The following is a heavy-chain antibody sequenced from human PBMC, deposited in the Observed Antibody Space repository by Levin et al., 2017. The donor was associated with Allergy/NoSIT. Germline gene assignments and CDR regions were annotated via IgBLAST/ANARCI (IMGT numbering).Heavy chain of an antibody. CDR2: INHSGTT. CDR1: GGSFTSFY. V-gene: IGHV4-34*01. CDR3: AGAFASAGTDSMYFYYYGVDV. Sequence: SQTLSLTCGVYGGSFTSFYWSWIRQPPGKGLEWIGEINHSGTTKYSPSLKSRVTMSVDTSENQISLRLSSVTAADTAVYYCAGAFASAGTDSMYFYYYGVDVWGQGTTVTVSS. D-gene: IGHD6-13*01. J-gene: IGHJ6*02.